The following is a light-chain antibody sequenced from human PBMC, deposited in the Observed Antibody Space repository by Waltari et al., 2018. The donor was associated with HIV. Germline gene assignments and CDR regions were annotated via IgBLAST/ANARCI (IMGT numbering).Light chain of an antibody. CDR3: SSFSSGNSLEV. CDR1: SSDVGGFNY. CDR2: EVN. J-gene: IGLJ1*01. V-gene: IGLV2-14*01. Sequence: HSALTQPASVSGSPGQTVTISCSGTSSDVGGFNYVSWYQQHPGKAPKLMIYEVNNRPSRISSRFSGSQSGNTAYLTISGLQAEDEADYYCSSFSSGNSLEVFGTGTKVTFL.